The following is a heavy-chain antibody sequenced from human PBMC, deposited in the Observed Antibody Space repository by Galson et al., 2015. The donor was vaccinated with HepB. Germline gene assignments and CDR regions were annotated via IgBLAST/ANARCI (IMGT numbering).Heavy chain of an antibody. Sequence: SVKVSCKASGYTFTSYGISWVRQAPGQGLEWMGWISAYNGNTNYAQKLQGRVTMTTDTSTSTAYMELRSLRSDDTAVYYCASFQWLGFWGAAFGSVAFDIWGQGTMVTVSS. D-gene: IGHD3-3*01. CDR1: GYTFTSYG. V-gene: IGHV1-18*04. J-gene: IGHJ3*02. CDR2: ISAYNGNT. CDR3: ASFQWLGFWGAAFGSVAFDI.